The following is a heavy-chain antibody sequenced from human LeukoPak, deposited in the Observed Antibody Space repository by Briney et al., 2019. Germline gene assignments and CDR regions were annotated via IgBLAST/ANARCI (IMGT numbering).Heavy chain of an antibody. CDR2: ISYDGSNK. D-gene: IGHD6-13*01. CDR1: GFTFSSYA. J-gene: IGHJ5*02. CDR3: ARGPGYSSYSWFDP. V-gene: IGHV3-30-3*01. Sequence: GGSLRLSCAVSGFTFSSYAMHWVRQAPGKGLEWVAVISYDGSNKYYADSVKGRFTISRDNSKNTLYLQMNSLRAEDTAVYYCARGPGYSSYSWFDPWGQGTLVTVSS.